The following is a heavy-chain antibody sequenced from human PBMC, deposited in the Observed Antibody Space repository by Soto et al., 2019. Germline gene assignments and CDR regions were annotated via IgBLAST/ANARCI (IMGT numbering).Heavy chain of an antibody. V-gene: IGHV3-11*01. CDR3: ARGPYDYVWGSDPPHFDY. J-gene: IGHJ4*02. D-gene: IGHD3-16*02. Sequence: QVQLVESGGGLVKPGGSLRLSCAASGFTFSDYYMSWIRQAPGKGLEWVSYISSSGSTIYYADSVKGRFTISRDNPKNSLYLQMHSLRAEDTAVYYCARGPYDYVWGSDPPHFDYWGQGTLVTVSS. CDR2: ISSSGSTI. CDR1: GFTFSDYY.